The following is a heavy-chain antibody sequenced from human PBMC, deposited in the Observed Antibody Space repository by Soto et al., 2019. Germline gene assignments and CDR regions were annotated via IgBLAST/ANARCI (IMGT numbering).Heavy chain of an antibody. V-gene: IGHV1-69*06. CDR3: ARDYSGYNPALNRFDP. CDR1: GDIFDNYA. J-gene: IGHJ5*02. Sequence: SVKVSCKASGDIFDNYAISWVRQAPGQGLEWLGGISPVIGTTHYAQRFQGRLTITADRSTMTTYMELSGLKSEDTAIYFCARDYSGYNPALNRFDPWGQGTLVTVSS. CDR2: ISPVIGTT. D-gene: IGHD5-12*01.